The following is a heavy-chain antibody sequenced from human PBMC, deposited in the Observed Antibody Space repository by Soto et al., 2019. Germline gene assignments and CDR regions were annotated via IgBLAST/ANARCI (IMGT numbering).Heavy chain of an antibody. CDR1: GYNFMRYG. D-gene: IGHD1-26*01. V-gene: IGHV1-18*04. CDR2: INVDNGET. Sequence: QVQLVQSGAEVKKPGASVKVSCKASGYNFMRYGFTWVRQAPGQGLEWMGWINVDNGETKYPQKIQGRVTMTTDTPTSTVYMELRSLTSDGTAVYYCARWISGGYSDWFDPWGHGTLVTVSS. CDR3: ARWISGGYSDWFDP. J-gene: IGHJ5*02.